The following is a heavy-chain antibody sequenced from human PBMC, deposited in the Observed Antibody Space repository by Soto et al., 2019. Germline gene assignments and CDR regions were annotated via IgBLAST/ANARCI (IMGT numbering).Heavy chain of an antibody. CDR1: GYSFTSYA. D-gene: IGHD6-25*01. CDR2: INGYNGNT. J-gene: IGHJ6*02. V-gene: IGHV1-18*04. Sequence: GASVKVSCKASGYSFTSYAFSWVRQAPGQGLEWMGWINGYNGNTNYAEQLQGRVTMTKDTSTKTAYMELSSLRPDDTAVYYCARASSGSFRNYFGMDVWGQGTTVTAP. CDR3: ARASSGSFRNYFGMDV.